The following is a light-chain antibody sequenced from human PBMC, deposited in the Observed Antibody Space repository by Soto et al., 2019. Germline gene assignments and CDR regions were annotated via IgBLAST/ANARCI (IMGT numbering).Light chain of an antibody. V-gene: IGKV3-11*01. Sequence: EIVLTQSPSTLSSSPGERATLSCRASQSVGNNLAWYQKKPGQAPGLLIYAASTRDTGIPSRFSGSGSGTDFTLTISSLQPEDFAVYYCQQHDDWPLTFGGGTKVEIK. CDR3: QQHDDWPLT. CDR1: QSVGNN. J-gene: IGKJ4*01. CDR2: AAS.